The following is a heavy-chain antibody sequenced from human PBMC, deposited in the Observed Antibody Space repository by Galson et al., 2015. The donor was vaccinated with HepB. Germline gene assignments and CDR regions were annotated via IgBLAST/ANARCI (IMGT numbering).Heavy chain of an antibody. CDR2: ISYDGSNK. Sequence: SLRLSCAASGFTFSSYGMHWVRQAPGKGLEWVAVISYDGSNKYYADSVKGRFTISRDNSKNTLYLQMNSLRAEDTAVYYRAKGTPLLGAHFDYWGQGTLVTVSS. V-gene: IGHV3-30*18. CDR3: AKGTPLLGAHFDY. J-gene: IGHJ4*02. D-gene: IGHD3-16*01. CDR1: GFTFSSYG.